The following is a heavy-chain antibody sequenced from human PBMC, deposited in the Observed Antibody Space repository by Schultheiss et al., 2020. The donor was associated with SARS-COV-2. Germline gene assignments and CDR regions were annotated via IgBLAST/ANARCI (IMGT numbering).Heavy chain of an antibody. CDR3: AKDRPGITGTHEEDFDY. D-gene: IGHD1-7*01. Sequence: GGSLRLSCAASGFTFSSYAMSWVRQAPGKGLEWVSAISGSGGSTYYADSVKGRFTISRHNSKNTLYLQMNSLRAEDTAVYYCAKDRPGITGTHEEDFDYWGQGTLVTVSS. CDR2: ISGSGGST. J-gene: IGHJ4*02. CDR1: GFTFSSYA. V-gene: IGHV3-23*01.